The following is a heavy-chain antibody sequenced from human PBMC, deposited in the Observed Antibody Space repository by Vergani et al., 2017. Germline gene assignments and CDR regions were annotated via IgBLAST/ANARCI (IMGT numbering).Heavy chain of an antibody. CDR2: IYPGDSEV. V-gene: IGHV5-51*01. Sequence: EKQLVQSGSETKMPGESLKISCPAFGYIFSNFWIGWVRQRPGRGLEWMVIIYPGDSEVKSNPTFGGQIIFSVDTSVNTAYLQWRSLQASDTATYFCASGGHGSENGGALQLWGQGTNITVSS. J-gene: IGHJ3*01. CDR3: ASGGHGSENGGALQL. CDR1: GYIFSNFW. D-gene: IGHD3-10*01.